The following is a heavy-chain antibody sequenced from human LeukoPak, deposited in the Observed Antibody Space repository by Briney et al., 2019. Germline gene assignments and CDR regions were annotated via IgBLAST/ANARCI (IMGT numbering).Heavy chain of an antibody. CDR1: GFTFSSYA. CDR2: ISYDGSNK. D-gene: IGHD7-27*01. Sequence: GGSLRLSCAASGFTFSSYAMHWVRQAPGKGLEWVAVISYDGSNKYYADSVKGRFTISRDNSKNTLYLQMNSLRAEDTAVYYCARGSTGAGFEEAFDIWGQGTMVTVSS. J-gene: IGHJ3*02. V-gene: IGHV3-30-3*01. CDR3: ARGSTGAGFEEAFDI.